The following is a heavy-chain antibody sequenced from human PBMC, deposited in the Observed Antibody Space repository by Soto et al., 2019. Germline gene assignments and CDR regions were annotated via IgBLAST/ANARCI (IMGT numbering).Heavy chain of an antibody. V-gene: IGHV3-23*01. J-gene: IGHJ2*01. D-gene: IGHD2-2*02. Sequence: EVQLLDSGGGLVQPGGSLRLSCAASGFMFSCCAMSWVRQAPGKGLEWVSTIHGDGDYSHYTDSVEGRFTISRDNSRNTLYLQMYSLRADDTATYYCAKNRGAGHYTNWSFAVWGRGTLVAVSS. CDR1: GFMFSCCA. CDR3: AKNRGAGHYTNWSFAV. CDR2: IHGDGDYS.